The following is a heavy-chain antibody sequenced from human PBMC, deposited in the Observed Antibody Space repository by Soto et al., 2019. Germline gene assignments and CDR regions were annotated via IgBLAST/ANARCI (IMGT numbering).Heavy chain of an antibody. Sequence: SERLSLTCAVYGGSFSGYYWSWIRQPPGKGLEWIGEINHSASTNYNPSLKSRVTISVDTSKNQFSLKLSSVTAADTAVYYCARRKLLGGYSYKYYYYYYGMDVWGQGTTVTVSS. J-gene: IGHJ6*02. V-gene: IGHV4-34*01. D-gene: IGHD5-18*01. CDR2: INHSAST. CDR3: ARRKLLGGYSYKYYYYYYGMDV. CDR1: GGSFSGYY.